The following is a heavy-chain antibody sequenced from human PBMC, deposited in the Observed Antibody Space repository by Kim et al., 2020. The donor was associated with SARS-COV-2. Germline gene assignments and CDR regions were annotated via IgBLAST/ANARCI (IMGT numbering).Heavy chain of an antibody. J-gene: IGHJ6*02. CDR2: IRSKAYGGTT. Sequence: GGSLRLSCTASGFTFGDYAMSWFRQAPGKGLEWVGFIRSKAYGGTTEYAASVKGRFTISRDDSKSIAYLQMNSLKTEDTAVYYCTRAGLYYYGSGSYLVGTYGMDVWGQGTTVTVSS. CDR1: GFTFGDYA. V-gene: IGHV3-49*03. CDR3: TRAGLYYYGSGSYLVGTYGMDV. D-gene: IGHD3-10*01.